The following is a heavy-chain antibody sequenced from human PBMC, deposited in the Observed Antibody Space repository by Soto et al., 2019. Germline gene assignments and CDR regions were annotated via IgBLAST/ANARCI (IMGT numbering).Heavy chain of an antibody. D-gene: IGHD3-9*01. CDR3: ARLIPPWYYDILTGLDP. V-gene: IGHV4-59*08. CDR1: GGSISSYY. CDR2: IYYSGST. Sequence: TLSLTCTVSGGSISSYYWSWIRQPPGKGLEWIGYIYYSGSTNYNPSLKSRVTISVDTSKNQFSLKLSSVTAADTAVYYCARLIPPWYYDILTGLDPWGHGTLVTVSS. J-gene: IGHJ5*02.